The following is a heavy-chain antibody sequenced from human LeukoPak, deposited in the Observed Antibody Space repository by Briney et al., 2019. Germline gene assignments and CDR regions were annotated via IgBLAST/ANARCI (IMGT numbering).Heavy chain of an antibody. Sequence: SETLSLTCTVSGGSISSGSYYWSWIRQPAGKGLEWIGRIYTSGSTNYNPSLKSRVTISVDTSKNQFSLKLSSVTAADTAVYYCARISGSYWFDPWGQGTLVTVSS. CDR3: ARISGSYWFDP. D-gene: IGHD1-26*01. CDR1: GGSISSGSYY. CDR2: IYTSGST. V-gene: IGHV4-61*02. J-gene: IGHJ5*02.